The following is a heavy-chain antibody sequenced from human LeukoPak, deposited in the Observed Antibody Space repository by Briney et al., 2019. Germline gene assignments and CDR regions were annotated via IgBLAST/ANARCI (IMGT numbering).Heavy chain of an antibody. CDR1: GFTFSSYE. J-gene: IGHJ6*02. CDR3: ARFVTYGSGSYYGDGMDV. V-gene: IGHV3-48*03. D-gene: IGHD3-10*01. CDR2: ISSSGGTI. Sequence: GGSLRLSCAASGFTFSSYEMNWVRQAPGKGLEWVSYISSSGGTIYYADSVKGRFTISRDNAKNSLYLQMNSLRAEDTAVYYCARFVTYGSGSYYGDGMDVWGQGTTVTVSS.